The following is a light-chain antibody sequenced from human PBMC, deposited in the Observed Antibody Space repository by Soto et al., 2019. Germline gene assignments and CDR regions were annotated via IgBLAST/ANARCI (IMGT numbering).Light chain of an antibody. CDR3: QQYGSWT. CDR2: GTS. V-gene: IGKV3-20*01. J-gene: IGKJ1*01. Sequence: EIVLTQSPGTLSVSPGGRATLSCRASQTISSNNLAWYQQKPGQAPSLLIYGTSSRATGIPDRFSRSGSRTDFTLTISRLAPEDSAIYYCQQYGSWTFGQGTKVEI. CDR1: QTISSNN.